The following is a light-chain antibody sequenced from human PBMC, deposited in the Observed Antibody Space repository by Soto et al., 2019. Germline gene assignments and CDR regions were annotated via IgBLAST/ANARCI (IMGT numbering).Light chain of an antibody. Sequence: DIQMTQSPSTLSASVGDRVTITCRASQTISSWLAWYQQKPGKAPKLLIYKASSLESGVPSRFSGSASGTEFTLTISSLQPDDFATYYCQQYKSYWTFGQGTKVEIK. CDR2: KAS. J-gene: IGKJ1*01. CDR3: QQYKSYWT. V-gene: IGKV1-5*03. CDR1: QTISSW.